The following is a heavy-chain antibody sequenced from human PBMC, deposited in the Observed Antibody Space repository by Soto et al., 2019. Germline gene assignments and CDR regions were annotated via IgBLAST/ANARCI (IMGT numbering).Heavy chain of an antibody. J-gene: IGHJ5*02. Sequence: QVQLVQSGAEVKKPGSSVKVSCKASGGTFSSYAISWVRQAPGQGLEWMGGIIPIFGTANYAQKFQGRVTITADESTSTAYTELSSLRLEDAAVYQRAREAKKAETGIGRFDPCGRGTLVTVSS. CDR3: AREAKKAETGIGRFDP. D-gene: IGHD3-9*01. CDR2: IIPIFGTA. CDR1: GGTFSSYA. V-gene: IGHV1-69*01.